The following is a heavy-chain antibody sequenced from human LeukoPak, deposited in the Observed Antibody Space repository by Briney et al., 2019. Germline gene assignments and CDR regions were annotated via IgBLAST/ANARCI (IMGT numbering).Heavy chain of an antibody. J-gene: IGHJ5*02. CDR1: GGSFSGYY. CDR3: ARGPPKRLRGNWFDP. D-gene: IGHD4-17*01. Sequence: PSETLSLTCAVYGGSFSGYYWSWIRQPPGKGLEWIGEINHSGSTNYNPSLKSRVTISVDTSKNQFSLKLSSVTAADTAVYYCARGPPKRLRGNWFDPWGQGTLVSVSS. CDR2: INHSGST. V-gene: IGHV4-34*01.